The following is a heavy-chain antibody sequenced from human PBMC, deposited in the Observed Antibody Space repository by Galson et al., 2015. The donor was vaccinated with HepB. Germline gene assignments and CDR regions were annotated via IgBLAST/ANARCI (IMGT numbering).Heavy chain of an antibody. J-gene: IGHJ3*02. V-gene: IGHV5-10-1*01. Sequence: QSGAEVKKPGESLRISCKGSGYSFTSYWISWVRQMPRKGLEWMGRIDPSDSYTNYSPSFQGHVTISADKSISTAYLQWSSLKASDTAMYYCAVLGSWGVKGNGAFDIWGQGTMVTVSS. D-gene: IGHD3-10*01. CDR3: AVLGSWGVKGNGAFDI. CDR2: IDPSDSYT. CDR1: GYSFTSYW.